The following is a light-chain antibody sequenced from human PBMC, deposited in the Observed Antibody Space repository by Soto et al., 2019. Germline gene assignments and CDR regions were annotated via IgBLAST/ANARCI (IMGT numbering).Light chain of an antibody. Sequence: IVMTQSPESLAVSLGERVTLNCRSSSTVLSTANNKNFLAWYQHKSGQPPKLLIYWSSIRASGVPDRFSGSGSGTDFTLTISSLQPEDVALYFCHQHYRTPTFGQGTRLEIK. CDR1: STVLSTANNKNF. J-gene: IGKJ5*01. CDR2: WSS. CDR3: HQHYRTPT. V-gene: IGKV4-1*01.